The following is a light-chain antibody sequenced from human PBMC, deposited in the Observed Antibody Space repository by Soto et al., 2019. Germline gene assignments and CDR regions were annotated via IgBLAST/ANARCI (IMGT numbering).Light chain of an antibody. V-gene: IGKV1-5*03. CDR1: QSISSW. CDR2: KAS. J-gene: IGKJ2*01. CDR3: QQYNSYPYT. Sequence: DIQMTQSPSTLSASVGDRVTITCRASQSISSWLAWYQQKPGKAPKLLIYKASSLESGVPSRLSGRGSGTEFTLTISSLQADDFATYYCQQYNSYPYTFGQGTKLEIK.